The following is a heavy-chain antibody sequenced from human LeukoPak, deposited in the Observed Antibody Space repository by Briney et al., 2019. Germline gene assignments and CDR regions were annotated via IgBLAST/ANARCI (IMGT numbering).Heavy chain of an antibody. CDR1: GGSISSYY. J-gene: IGHJ6*03. CDR3: ATTQGASGSYWPSYYYYMDV. V-gene: IGHV4-59*01. Sequence: PSETLSLTCTVSGGSISSYYWSWIRQPPGKGLEWIGYIYYSGSTNYNPSLKSRVTISVDTSKNKFSLKLSSVTAADTAVYYCATTQGASGSYWPSYYYYMDVWGKGTTVTVSS. CDR2: IYYSGST. D-gene: IGHD1-26*01.